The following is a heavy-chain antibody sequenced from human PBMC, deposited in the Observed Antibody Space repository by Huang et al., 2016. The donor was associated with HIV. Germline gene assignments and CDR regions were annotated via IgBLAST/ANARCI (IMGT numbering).Heavy chain of an antibody. J-gene: IGHJ4*02. CDR2: ISYDAKTK. CDR1: GFPFSSYG. Sequence: QVQLVESGGGVVKPGRSLRISCAVSGFPFSSYGMHWVRQAPGKGLEWVAVISYDAKTKYYADSVKGRFSISRDNSKTTVYLQLNSLRLEDTAVYYCAKGGSAAAVLDFWGQGTLVTVSS. V-gene: IGHV3-30*18. D-gene: IGHD6-13*01. CDR3: AKGGSAAAVLDF.